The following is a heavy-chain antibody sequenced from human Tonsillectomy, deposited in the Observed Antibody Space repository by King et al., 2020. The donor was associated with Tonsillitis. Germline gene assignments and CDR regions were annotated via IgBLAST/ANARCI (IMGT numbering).Heavy chain of an antibody. Sequence: LQLQESGPGLVKPSQTLSLTCAVSGGSISSGGYSWHWIRQPPGKGLEWIGYIFYSGSTYYNPSLKSRVTISVDTSKNQFSLKLYSVTAADTAVYCCARADNSGYFYYWGQGTLVTVSS. D-gene: IGHD3-22*01. CDR1: GGSISSGGYS. V-gene: IGHV4-30-4*07. CDR2: IFYSGST. J-gene: IGHJ4*02. CDR3: ARADNSGYFYY.